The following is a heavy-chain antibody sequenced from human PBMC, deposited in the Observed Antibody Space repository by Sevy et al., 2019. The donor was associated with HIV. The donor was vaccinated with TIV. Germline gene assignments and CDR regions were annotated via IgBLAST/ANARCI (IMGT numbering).Heavy chain of an antibody. J-gene: IGHJ3*02. CDR1: GFSFSDYY. CDR3: ARVGLAASGGGFGAFDM. D-gene: IGHD6-13*01. Sequence: GGSLRLSCAASGFSFSDYYMTWIRQAPGKGLEWVSYISGSTNAIFYAYSVKGRFSISRDNTKKSLYLRMNTLRAEDTAVYYCARVGLAASGGGFGAFDMWGQGTMVTVSS. CDR2: ISGSTNAI. V-gene: IGHV3-11*01.